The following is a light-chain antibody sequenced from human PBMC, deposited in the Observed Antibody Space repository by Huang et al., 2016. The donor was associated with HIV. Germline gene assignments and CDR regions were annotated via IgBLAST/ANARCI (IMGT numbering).Light chain of an antibody. Sequence: IQLTQSPSSLSASVGDRVTSTCRASQGIRSYLAWYQQKPGKAPKLLIYGASTLRSGVPSRFSGSGSGTDFTLTISSLQPEDFATYYCQQLDAYPLTFGGGTRVEIK. J-gene: IGKJ4*01. CDR1: QGIRSY. V-gene: IGKV1-9*01. CDR3: QQLDAYPLT. CDR2: GAS.